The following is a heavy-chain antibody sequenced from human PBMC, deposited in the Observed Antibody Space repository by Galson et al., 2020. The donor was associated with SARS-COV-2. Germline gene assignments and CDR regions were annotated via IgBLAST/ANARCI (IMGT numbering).Heavy chain of an antibody. V-gene: IGHV4-30-2*01. CDR3: ARGGGYGDYTTPFDY. CDR1: GGSISSGGYT. J-gene: IGHJ4*02. CDR2: TYHSGST. Sequence: SETLSLTCAASGGSISSGGYTWSWNRQPPGKGLEWTGYTYHSGSTYYNPSLKSRVTISVDRSKNQFSLKLSSVTAADTAVYCCARGGGYGDYTTPFDYWGQGTLVTVSS. D-gene: IGHD4-17*01.